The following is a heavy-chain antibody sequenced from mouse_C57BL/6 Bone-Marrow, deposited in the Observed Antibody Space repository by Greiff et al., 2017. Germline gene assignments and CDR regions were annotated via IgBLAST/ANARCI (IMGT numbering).Heavy chain of an antibody. CDR3: ASLGGYYFDY. J-gene: IGHJ2*01. V-gene: IGHV1-64*01. CDR1: GYTFTSYW. Sequence: VQLQESGAELVKPGASVKLSCKASGYTFTSYWMHWVKQRPGQGLEWIGMIHPNSGSTNYNEKFKSKATLTVDKSSSTAYMQLSSLTSEDSAVYNCASLGGYYFDYWGQGTTLTVSS. CDR2: IHPNSGST.